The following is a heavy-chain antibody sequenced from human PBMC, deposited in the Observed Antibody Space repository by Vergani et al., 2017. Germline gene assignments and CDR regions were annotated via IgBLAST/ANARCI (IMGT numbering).Heavy chain of an antibody. Sequence: QVQLQESGPGLVKPSQTLSLTCTVSGGSISSDGFYWSWIRQPPGKGLEWIGYIYHSGSTYYNPSLKSRLTMSVDTSKNQFSLNMSSVTAEDTAVYYWARDGLRYFDWRGWYFDLWGRGTLVTVSS. D-gene: IGHD3-9*01. V-gene: IGHV4-30-4*08. J-gene: IGHJ2*01. CDR1: GGSISSDGFY. CDR3: ARDGLRYFDWRGWYFDL. CDR2: IYHSGST.